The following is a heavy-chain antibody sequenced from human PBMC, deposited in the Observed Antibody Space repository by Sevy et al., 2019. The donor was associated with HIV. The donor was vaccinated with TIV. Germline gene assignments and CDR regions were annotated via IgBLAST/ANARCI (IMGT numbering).Heavy chain of an antibody. V-gene: IGHV3-48*03. CDR2: ISSSGTTI. D-gene: IGHD4-17*01. CDR1: GFTFSSYE. J-gene: IGHJ4*02. Sequence: GGSLRLSCEASGFTFSSYEMNWVRQAPGKGLEWVSYISSSGTTIKYADSVKGRFTISRDNSKNTLFLQMNSLRAEDTAVYYCARGRDYGNFDYWGQGTLVTVSS. CDR3: ARGRDYGNFDY.